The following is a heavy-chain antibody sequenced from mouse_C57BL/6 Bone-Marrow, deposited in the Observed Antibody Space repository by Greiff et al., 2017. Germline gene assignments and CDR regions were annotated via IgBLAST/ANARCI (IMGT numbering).Heavy chain of an antibody. CDR2: INPRSGST. J-gene: IGHJ1*03. Sequence: VQVVESGAELARPGASVKLSCKASGYTFTSYGISWVKQRTGQGLEWIGEINPRSGSTYYNEKFKGKATLTADKSSSTAYRELRSLTSEDSAVYFCARTCGNQGRCFDVGGTGTAVTVSS. V-gene: IGHV1-81*01. CDR1: GYTFTSYG. D-gene: IGHD2-1*01. CDR3: ARTCGNQGRCFDV.